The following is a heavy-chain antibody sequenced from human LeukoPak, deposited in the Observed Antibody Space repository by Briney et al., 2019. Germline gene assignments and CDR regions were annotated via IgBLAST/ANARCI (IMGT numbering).Heavy chain of an antibody. CDR2: SRNKASSYTT. Sequence: GGSQRLSCAASGFKFSDHYIDWVRQAPGKGLEWVGRSRNKASSYTTEYATSVEGRFTISRDVSESSLYLQMNSLRTEGTAVYYCGRIAINANIGMDVWGHGTTVTVSS. V-gene: IGHV3-72*01. J-gene: IGHJ6*02. D-gene: IGHD1/OR15-1a*01. CDR3: GRIAINANIGMDV. CDR1: GFKFSDHY.